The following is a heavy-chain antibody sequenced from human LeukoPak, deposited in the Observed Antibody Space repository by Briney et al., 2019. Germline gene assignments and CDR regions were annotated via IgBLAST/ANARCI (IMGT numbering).Heavy chain of an antibody. CDR3: AKDRVLRYFDWLFDLDY. V-gene: IGHV3-53*05. D-gene: IGHD3-9*01. J-gene: IGHJ4*02. CDR1: GFTVSSNS. CDR2: IYSGGNT. Sequence: GGSLRLSCTVSGFTVSSNSMSWVRQAPGKGLEWVSFIYSGGNTHYSDSVKGRFTISRDNSKNTLYLQMNSLRAEDTAVYYCAKDRVLRYFDWLFDLDYWGQGTLVTVSS.